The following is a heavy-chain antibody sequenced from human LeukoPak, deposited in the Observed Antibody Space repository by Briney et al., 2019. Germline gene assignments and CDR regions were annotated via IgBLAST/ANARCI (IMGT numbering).Heavy chain of an antibody. CDR3: ARHGTISSENYFDY. Sequence: NPSETLSLTCSVSGGSVSSYYWSWIRQSPGKGLEWIGYIHNSGRTNYNPSLKSRVTGFVDTSKNQVSLRLSSVTAADTAVYYCARHGTISSENYFDYWGQGALVTVSS. J-gene: IGHJ4*02. CDR2: IHNSGRT. V-gene: IGHV4-59*08. D-gene: IGHD1-14*01. CDR1: GGSVSSYY.